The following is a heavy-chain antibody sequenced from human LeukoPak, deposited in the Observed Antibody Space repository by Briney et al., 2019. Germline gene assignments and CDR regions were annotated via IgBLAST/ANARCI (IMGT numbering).Heavy chain of an antibody. D-gene: IGHD3-22*01. V-gene: IGHV3-21*01. Sequence: GGSLRLSCAASGFTFSSYSMNWVRQAPGKGLEWVSSISSSSSYIYYADSVKGRFTISRDNAKNSLYLQMNSLRAEDTAVYYCARDSSSNYYDSSGYYVWGQGTLVTVSS. CDR2: ISSSSSYI. J-gene: IGHJ4*02. CDR3: ARDSSSNYYDSSGYYV. CDR1: GFTFSSYS.